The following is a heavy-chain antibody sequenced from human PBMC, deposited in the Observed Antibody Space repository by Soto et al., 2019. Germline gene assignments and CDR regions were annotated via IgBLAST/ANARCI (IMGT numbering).Heavy chain of an antibody. CDR1: GGSFTSNNW. CDR3: ASRDPGTSVDY. Sequence: QVQLQESGPGLVKPSGTLSLTCAVSGGSFTSNNWWTWVRQPPEQGLEWIGEIYRTGSTNYNPSLKSRVTISLDKSENQFSLKVTSLTAADTAVYSCASRDPGTSVDYWGQGTLVTVSS. CDR2: IYRTGST. J-gene: IGHJ4*02. V-gene: IGHV4-4*02. D-gene: IGHD1-7*01.